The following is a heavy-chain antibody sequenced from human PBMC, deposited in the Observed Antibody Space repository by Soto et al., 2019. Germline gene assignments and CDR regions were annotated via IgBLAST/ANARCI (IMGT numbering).Heavy chain of an antibody. CDR2: INAGNGNT. CDR3: ARDIPRFYAFEI. Sequence: QVQLVQSGAEVKKPGASVKVSCKASGYTFTSYAMHWVRQAPGQRLEWMGWINAGNGNTKYSQKFQGRVTITRDTSASTAYMELSSLRSEDTAVHYCARDIPRFYAFEILGQGTMVTVSS. D-gene: IGHD2-2*02. V-gene: IGHV1-3*01. CDR1: GYTFTSYA. J-gene: IGHJ3*02.